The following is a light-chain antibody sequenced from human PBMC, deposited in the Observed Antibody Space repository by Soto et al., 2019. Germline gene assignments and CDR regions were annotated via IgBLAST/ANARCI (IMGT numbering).Light chain of an antibody. CDR3: QQTYSMFRT. J-gene: IGKJ1*01. CDR2: AAS. V-gene: IGKV1-39*01. CDR1: QSISSY. Sequence: DIQMTQSPSSLSASVGDTVTITCRASQSISSYLNWYQQKPGKAPKLLIYAASSLQSGVPSRFSGSGSGTDFTLTISSLQPEDFATYYCQQTYSMFRTFGQGTKVEIK.